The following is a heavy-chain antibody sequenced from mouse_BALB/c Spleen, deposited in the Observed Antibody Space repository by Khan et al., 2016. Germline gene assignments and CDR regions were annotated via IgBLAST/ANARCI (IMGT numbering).Heavy chain of an antibody. J-gene: IGHJ2*01. CDR1: GYSITSGYG. Sequence: EVQLQESGPGLVKPSQSLSLTCTITGYSITSGYGWNWIRQFPGNKLEWMGYISYSGSTNYNPSLKSRISITRDTAKNQFFLQLNSVTTEDTATYYCARTARIKYWGQGTTLTVSS. CDR3: ARTARIKY. CDR2: ISYSGST. D-gene: IGHD1-2*01. V-gene: IGHV3-2*02.